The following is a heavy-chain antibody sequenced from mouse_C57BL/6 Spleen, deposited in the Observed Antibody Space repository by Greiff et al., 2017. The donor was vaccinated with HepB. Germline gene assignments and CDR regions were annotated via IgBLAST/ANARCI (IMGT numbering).Heavy chain of an antibody. Sequence: EVMLVESGGGLVKPGGSLKLSCAASGFTFSSYAMSWVRQTPEKRLEWVATISDGGSYTYYPDNLKGRFTITRDNAKNNLYLQMSHLKSEDTAMYYWASGYYGSSSYWFAYWGQGTLVTVSA. CDR2: ISDGGSYT. CDR1: GFTFSSYA. V-gene: IGHV5-4*03. D-gene: IGHD1-1*01. CDR3: ASGYYGSSSYWFAY. J-gene: IGHJ3*01.